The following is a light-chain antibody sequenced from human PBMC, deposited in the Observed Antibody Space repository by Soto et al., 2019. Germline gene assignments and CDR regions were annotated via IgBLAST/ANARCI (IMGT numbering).Light chain of an antibody. J-gene: IGLJ1*01. V-gene: IGLV2-14*01. CDR1: SSDVGGHNY. CDR2: EVT. CDR3: SSYTFTSTLYV. Sequence: QSALTQPASVSGSPGQSITISCTGSSSDVGGHNYVSWYQQHPGKAPKLMIYEVTKRPSGGSNRFSGSKSGNTASLTISGLRAEDEADYYCSSYTFTSTLYVFGTGTKVTVL.